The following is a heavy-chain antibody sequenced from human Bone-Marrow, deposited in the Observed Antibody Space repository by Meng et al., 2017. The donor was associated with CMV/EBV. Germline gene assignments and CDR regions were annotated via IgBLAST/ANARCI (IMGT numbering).Heavy chain of an antibody. CDR3: ASGGRVGSSSIMDV. J-gene: IGHJ6*01. D-gene: IGHD1-26*01. Sequence: ASVNVSCKASGYTFTSYDINWVRQATGEGLEWMGWMNPNSGSTGYAQKFQGRVTMTRNTSISTAYMELSSLRSEDTAVYYCASGGRVGSSSIMDVWGQGTTVTSYS. CDR1: GYTFTSYD. CDR2: MNPNSGST. V-gene: IGHV1-8*01.